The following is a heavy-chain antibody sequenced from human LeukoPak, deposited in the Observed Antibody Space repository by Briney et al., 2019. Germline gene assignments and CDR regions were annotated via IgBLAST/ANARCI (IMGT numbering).Heavy chain of an antibody. Sequence: SVKVSCKASGGTFSSYAISWVRQAPGQGLEWMGGIIPIFGTANYAQKFQGRVTITTDESTSTAYMEPSSLRSEDTAVYYCASFSGYSYGFDFDYWGQGTLVTVSS. CDR3: ASFSGYSYGFDFDY. CDR1: GGTFSSYA. J-gene: IGHJ4*02. D-gene: IGHD5-18*01. V-gene: IGHV1-69*05. CDR2: IIPIFGTA.